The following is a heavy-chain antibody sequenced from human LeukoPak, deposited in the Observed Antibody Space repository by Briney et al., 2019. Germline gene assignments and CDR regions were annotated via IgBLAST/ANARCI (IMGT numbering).Heavy chain of an antibody. Sequence: PGGSLRLSCAASGSTFNNFWMHWVRQAPGKGLVWVSRSNNKGTETVYADSVKGRFTISRDNAKNTLYLQMNGLRAEDTAIYYCARGSFGPDIWGQGTMVTVSS. CDR2: SNNKGTET. V-gene: IGHV3-74*01. CDR3: ARGSFGPDI. D-gene: IGHD3-10*01. CDR1: GSTFNNFW. J-gene: IGHJ3*02.